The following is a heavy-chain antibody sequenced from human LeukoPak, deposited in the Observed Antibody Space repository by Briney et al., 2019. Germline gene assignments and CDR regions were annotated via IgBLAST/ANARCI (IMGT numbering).Heavy chain of an antibody. J-gene: IGHJ4*02. V-gene: IGHV3-9*01. CDR2: ISWNSGSI. CDR3: AKDSSSAARYYFDY. D-gene: IGHD6-13*01. CDR1: GFTFSSYS. Sequence: GGSLRLSCAASGFTFSSYSMNWVRQAPGKGLEWVSGISWNSGSIGYADSVKGRFTISRDNAKNSLYLQMNSLRAEDTALYYCAKDSSSAARYYFDYWAQGPLVTVSS.